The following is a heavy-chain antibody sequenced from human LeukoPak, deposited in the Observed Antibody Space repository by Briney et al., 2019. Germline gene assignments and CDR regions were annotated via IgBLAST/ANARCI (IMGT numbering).Heavy chain of an antibody. Sequence: ASVKVSCKASGYTFINSGITWVRQAPGQGLEWMGWISVNNGNTNYAQKLQGRVTMTTDTSTSTAYMELRSLRSDDTAVYYCARVRTRSFDYWGQGTLVTVSS. D-gene: IGHD3/OR15-3a*01. J-gene: IGHJ4*02. CDR2: ISVNNGNT. CDR1: GYTFINSG. V-gene: IGHV1-18*04. CDR3: ARVRTRSFDY.